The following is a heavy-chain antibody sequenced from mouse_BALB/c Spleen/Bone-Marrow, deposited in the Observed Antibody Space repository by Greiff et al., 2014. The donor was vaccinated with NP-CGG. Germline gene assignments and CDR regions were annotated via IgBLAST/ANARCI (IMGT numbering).Heavy chain of an antibody. V-gene: IGHV1-18*01. D-gene: IGHD2-4*01. CDR1: GYSFTGYS. CDR2: INPYNGGT. CDR3: ARDYDYGNYAMDY. J-gene: IGHJ4*01. Sequence: EVKLMESGPELVKPGASMKISCKASGYSFTGYSMNWVKQSHGKNLEWIGLINPYNGGTGYNQKFKGKATITVDKSSSTAYMELLSLTSEDSAVYYCARDYDYGNYAMDYWGQGTSVTVSS.